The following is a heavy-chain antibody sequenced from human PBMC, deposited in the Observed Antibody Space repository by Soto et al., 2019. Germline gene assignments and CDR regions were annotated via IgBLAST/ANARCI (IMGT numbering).Heavy chain of an antibody. CDR1: GYTFTSYA. V-gene: IGHV1-3*01. CDR3: ARGRREYGEYWDDAFDI. D-gene: IGHD4-17*01. J-gene: IGHJ3*02. CDR2: INAGNGNT. Sequence: QVQLVQSGAEVKKPGASVKVSCKASGYTFTSYAMHWVRQAPGQRLEWMGWINAGNGNTKYSQKFQGRVTITRDTAASTAYVEQSSLISEDTAVYYCARGRREYGEYWDDAFDIWGQGTMVTVSS.